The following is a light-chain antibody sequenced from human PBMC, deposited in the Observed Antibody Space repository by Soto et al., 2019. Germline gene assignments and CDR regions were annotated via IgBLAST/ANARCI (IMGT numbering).Light chain of an antibody. J-gene: IGKJ1*01. CDR2: DAS. Sequence: DIEMTQSPSTLSVSVGDRVTITCRASQSISSWLAWYQQKPGKAPKLLIYDASSLESGVPSRFSGSGSGKEFTITISSLQPDYFATYYCQQYNSYSWTFGQGTKLEIK. CDR3: QQYNSYSWT. V-gene: IGKV1-5*01. CDR1: QSISSW.